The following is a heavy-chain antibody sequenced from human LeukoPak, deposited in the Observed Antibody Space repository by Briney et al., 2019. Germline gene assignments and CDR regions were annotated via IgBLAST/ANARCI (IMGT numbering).Heavy chain of an antibody. D-gene: IGHD6-19*01. CDR1: GFTFSSYA. CDR2: ISGSGGST. V-gene: IGHV3-23*01. Sequence: GGSLRLSCAASGFTFSSYAMSWVRQAPGKGLEWVSAISGSGGSTYYADSVKGRFTISRDNSKNTLYLQMNSLRAEDTAVYYCVKDRAVAGYFDYWGQGTLVTVSP. CDR3: VKDRAVAGYFDY. J-gene: IGHJ4*02.